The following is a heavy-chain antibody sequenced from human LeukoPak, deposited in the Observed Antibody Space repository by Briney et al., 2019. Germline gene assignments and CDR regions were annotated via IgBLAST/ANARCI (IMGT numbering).Heavy chain of an antibody. V-gene: IGHV3-48*01. Sequence: PGGSLRLSCAASGFTFSSYSMNWVRQAPGKGLEWVSYISSSTSTIYYADSVKGRFTISRDNAKNSLYLQMSSLRAVDTAVYYCARWTGDACFDSWGQGTLVTVSS. D-gene: IGHD3/OR15-3a*01. CDR3: ARWTGDACFDS. CDR1: GFTFSSYS. J-gene: IGHJ4*02. CDR2: ISSSTSTI.